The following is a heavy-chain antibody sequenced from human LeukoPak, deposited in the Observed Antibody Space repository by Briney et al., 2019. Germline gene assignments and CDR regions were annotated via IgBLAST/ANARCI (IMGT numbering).Heavy chain of an antibody. CDR3: ARGSTYYDSSGQVPFDY. CDR2: ISSSSSTI. V-gene: IGHV3-48*01. CDR1: GFTFSTYS. J-gene: IGHJ4*02. D-gene: IGHD3-22*01. Sequence: GGSLRLSCAASGFTFSTYSMNWVRQAPGKGLEWVSYISSSSSTIYYADSVKGRFTISRDNVKNSLYLQMNSLRAEDTAVYYCARGSTYYDSSGQVPFDYWGQGTLVTVSS.